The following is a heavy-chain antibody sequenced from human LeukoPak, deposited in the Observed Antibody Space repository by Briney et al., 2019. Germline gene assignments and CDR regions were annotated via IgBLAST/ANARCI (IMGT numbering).Heavy chain of an antibody. D-gene: IGHD5-12*01. CDR3: AKEIYSGYDIPIFDY. V-gene: IGHV3-21*04. J-gene: IGHJ4*02. CDR2: SSSSYI. Sequence: PGGSLRLSCAASGFAFSSYSMNWVRQAPSSSSSYIYYADSVKGRFTISRDNAKNSLYLQMNSLRAEDTAVYYCAKEIYSGYDIPIFDYWGQGTLVTVSS. CDR1: GFAFSSYS.